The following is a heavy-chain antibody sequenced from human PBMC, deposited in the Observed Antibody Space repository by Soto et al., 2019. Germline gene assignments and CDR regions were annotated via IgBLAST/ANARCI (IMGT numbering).Heavy chain of an antibody. J-gene: IGHJ6*02. Sequence: PGGSLTLSCAASGFTFSSYEVTWVRQAPWKGLEWFSYISSSGSTIYYADSVKGRFTISRDNAKNSLYPQMNSLRAEDTAVYYCARGADLTGTEYYYYGMDVWGPGTTVTVAS. CDR3: ARGADLTGTEYYYYGMDV. CDR1: GFTFSSYE. V-gene: IGHV3-48*03. D-gene: IGHD1-20*01. CDR2: ISSSGSTI.